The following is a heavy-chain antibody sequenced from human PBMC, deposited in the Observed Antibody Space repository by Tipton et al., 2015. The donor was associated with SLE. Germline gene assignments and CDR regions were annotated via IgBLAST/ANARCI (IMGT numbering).Heavy chain of an antibody. CDR3: ARDGVGATNSYYYYGMDV. V-gene: IGHV4-59*01. CDR2: IYYSGST. D-gene: IGHD1-26*01. CDR1: GGSISSYY. Sequence: LRLSCTVSGGSISSYYWSWIRQPPGKGLEWIGYIYYSGSTNYNPSLKSRVTISVDTSKNQFSLKLSSVTAADTAVYYCARDGVGATNSYYYYGMDVWGQGTTVTVSS. J-gene: IGHJ6*02.